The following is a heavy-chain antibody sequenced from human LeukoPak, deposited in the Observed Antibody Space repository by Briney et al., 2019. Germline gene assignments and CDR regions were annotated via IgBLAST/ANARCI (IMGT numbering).Heavy chain of an antibody. CDR3: ARDRGENWFDP. V-gene: IGHV3-74*01. Sequence: PGGSLRLSCAASGFTFSSYWMHWVRQAPGKGLVWVSRINSAGSSTIYADSVKGRFTISRDNAKNTLYLQMNSPRAEDTAVYYCARDRGENWFDPWGQGTLVTVSS. J-gene: IGHJ5*02. D-gene: IGHD2-21*01. CDR2: INSAGSST. CDR1: GFTFSSYW.